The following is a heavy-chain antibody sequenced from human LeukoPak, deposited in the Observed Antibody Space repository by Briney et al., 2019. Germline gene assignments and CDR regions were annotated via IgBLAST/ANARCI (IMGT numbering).Heavy chain of an antibody. Sequence: AGGSLRLSCAASGFTFSSNWMHWVRQAPGKGLVWVSRINEDGSTTNYADSVKGRSTIFRDNAKNTLYLQMNSLRAVDTAVYYCVRDLGGRSGHWGQGTLVTVSS. V-gene: IGHV3-74*01. D-gene: IGHD1-26*01. CDR3: VRDLGGRSGH. J-gene: IGHJ4*02. CDR1: GFTFSSNW. CDR2: INEDGSTT.